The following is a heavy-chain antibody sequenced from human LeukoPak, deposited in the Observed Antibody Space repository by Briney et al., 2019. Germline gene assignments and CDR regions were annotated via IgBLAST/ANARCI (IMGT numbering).Heavy chain of an antibody. Sequence: ASVKVSCKTSGYTFSDYYLHWVRQAPGQGLEWMGWINPSSGGTKYVQKFQGRATMTRDTSISTGYMELSRLRSDDTAVYYCARPIRGSYVEDAFDMWGQGTMVTVSA. V-gene: IGHV1-2*02. CDR3: ARPIRGSYVEDAFDM. CDR1: GYTFSDYY. CDR2: INPSSGGT. D-gene: IGHD1-26*01. J-gene: IGHJ3*02.